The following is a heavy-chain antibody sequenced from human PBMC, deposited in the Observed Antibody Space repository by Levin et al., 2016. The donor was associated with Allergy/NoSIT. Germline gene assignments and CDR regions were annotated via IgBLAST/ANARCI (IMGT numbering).Heavy chain of an antibody. J-gene: IGHJ5*02. Sequence: SETLSLTCTVSGGSISSYYWSWIRQPPGKGLEWIGYIYYSGSTNYNPSLKSRVTISVDTSKNQFSLKLSSVTAADTAVYYCARHHLEWELLGDGLGWFDPWGQGTLVTVSS. CDR1: GGSISSYY. D-gene: IGHD1-26*01. CDR2: IYYSGST. CDR3: ARHHLEWELLGDGLGWFDP. V-gene: IGHV4-59*08.